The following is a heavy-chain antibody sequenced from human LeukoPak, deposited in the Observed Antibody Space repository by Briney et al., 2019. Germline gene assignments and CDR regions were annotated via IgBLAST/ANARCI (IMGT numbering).Heavy chain of an antibody. Sequence: ASVKVSCKASGYTVTSYAMHWVRQAPGQRLEWMGWINAGNGNTKYSQKFQGRVTITRDTSASTAYMELSSLRSEDTSVYYCARGRGMLRGVVNWFDPWGQGTLVTVSS. J-gene: IGHJ5*02. CDR1: GYTVTSYA. CDR3: ARGRGMLRGVVNWFDP. CDR2: INAGNGNT. D-gene: IGHD3-10*01. V-gene: IGHV1-3*01.